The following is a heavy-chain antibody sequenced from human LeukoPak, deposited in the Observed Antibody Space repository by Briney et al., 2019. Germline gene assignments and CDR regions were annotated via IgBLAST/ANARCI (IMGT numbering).Heavy chain of an antibody. CDR2: INHSGST. J-gene: IGHJ4*02. CDR1: GGSFSGYY. D-gene: IGHD6-13*01. V-gene: IGHV4-34*01. CDR3: ARGIGYSSS. Sequence: SETLSLTCAVHGGSFSGYYWSWIRQPPGKGLEWIGEINHSGSTNYNPSLKSRVTISVDTSKNQFSLKLSSVTAADTAVYYCARGIGYSSSWGQGTLVTVSS.